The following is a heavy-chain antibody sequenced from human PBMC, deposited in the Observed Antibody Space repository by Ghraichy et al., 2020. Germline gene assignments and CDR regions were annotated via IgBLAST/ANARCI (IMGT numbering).Heavy chain of an antibody. V-gene: IGHV4-30-2*06. CDR2: ISYSGTT. J-gene: IGHJ3*01. Sequence: SETLSLICDVSGGSISSGGYSWSWIRQSPGKGLEYIGYISYSGTTYYNPSLKSRLTISVDTYGNQCSLEVTSVTAADTAVYYCASVTGDRRTLNLWGQGKMVTVSS. CDR3: ASVTGDRRTLNL. CDR1: GGSISSGGYS. D-gene: IGHD1-20*01.